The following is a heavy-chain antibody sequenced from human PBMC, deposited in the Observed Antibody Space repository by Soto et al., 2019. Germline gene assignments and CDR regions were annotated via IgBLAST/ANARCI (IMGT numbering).Heavy chain of an antibody. CDR3: ARYRREAVAGYTLDN. CDR2: VYNSGSA. D-gene: IGHD6-13*01. CDR1: GGSISSNY. J-gene: IGHJ4*02. V-gene: IGHV4-59*01. Sequence: SETLSLTCTVSGGSISSNYWTWIRQPPGKGLEWIGYVYNSGSANYNPSLKSRVTISEDTSKSQFSLKVNSMTAADTAVYYCARYRREAVAGYTLDNWGQGILVTVSS.